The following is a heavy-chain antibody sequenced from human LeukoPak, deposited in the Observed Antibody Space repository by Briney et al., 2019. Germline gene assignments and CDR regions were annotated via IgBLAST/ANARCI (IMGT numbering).Heavy chain of an antibody. J-gene: IGHJ4*02. V-gene: IGHV3-7*03. CDR2: IKQDGSEK. D-gene: IGHD4-17*01. CDR1: GFTFSSYW. CDR3: ARAVDC. Sequence: GGSLRLSCVGSGFTFSSYWVNWIRQAPGKGLEWVANIKQDGSEKYYVDSVKGRFTISRDNAKNSLYLQMYSLRAEDTALYYCARAVDCWGQGTLVTVSS.